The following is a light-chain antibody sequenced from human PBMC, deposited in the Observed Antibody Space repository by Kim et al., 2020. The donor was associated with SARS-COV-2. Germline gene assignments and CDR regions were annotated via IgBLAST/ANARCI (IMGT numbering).Light chain of an antibody. V-gene: IGLV1-44*01. CDR1: SSNMGRKL. CDR2: STN. Sequence: VTYFSLGNSSNMGRKLGAWFSHLQGRAPKLLIYSTNQRPSGVPDRFSGSKSGTSASLAISGLQSEDEADYYCAAWDDSLNAYVFGTGTQVAVL. J-gene: IGLJ1*01. CDR3: AAWDDSLNAYV.